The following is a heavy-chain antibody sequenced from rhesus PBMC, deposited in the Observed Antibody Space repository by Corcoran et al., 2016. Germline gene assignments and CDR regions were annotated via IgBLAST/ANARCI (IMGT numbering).Heavy chain of an antibody. CDR3: ERDPRSV. Sequence: VQLVLSGAEVQKLGSSVKVACKASGYSFTDFYIPLLSQAPGKGLEWIGEINQKTGGTNYAQKFQGRVTMTRDTATSTAYMELSSLRSEDTAVYYCERDPRSVWGQGVLVTVSS. V-gene: IGHV1-138*01. D-gene: IGHD2-15*01. CDR2: INQKTGGT. CDR1: GYSFTDFY. J-gene: IGHJ4*01.